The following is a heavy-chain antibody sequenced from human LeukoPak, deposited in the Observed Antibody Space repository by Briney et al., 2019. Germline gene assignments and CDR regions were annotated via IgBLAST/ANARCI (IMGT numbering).Heavy chain of an antibody. J-gene: IGHJ5*02. CDR1: GGSFSGSY. Sequence: SGTLSLTCAVYGGSFSGSYWSWIRQPPGKGLEWIGEINHSGGTNYNPSLKSRVTISVDTSKNQCSLKLSSVTAADTAVYYCARYVAVAGTIKWFDPWGQGTLVTVSS. CDR2: INHSGGT. CDR3: ARYVAVAGTIKWFDP. D-gene: IGHD6-19*01. V-gene: IGHV4-34*01.